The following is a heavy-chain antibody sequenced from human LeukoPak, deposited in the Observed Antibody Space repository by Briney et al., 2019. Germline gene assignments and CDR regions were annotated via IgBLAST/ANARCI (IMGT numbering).Heavy chain of an antibody. J-gene: IGHJ3*02. V-gene: IGHV1-2*02. CDR3: AFRSAVSWELGAFDI. CDR2: INPNGGGT. CDR1: GYTFTGYY. Sequence: ASVKVSCKASGYTFTGYYMHWVRQAPGQGLEWMGWINPNGGGTNYAQKFQGRVTMTRDTSISTAYMELSRLRSDDTAVYYCAFRSAVSWELGAFDIWGQGTMVTVSS. D-gene: IGHD1-26*01.